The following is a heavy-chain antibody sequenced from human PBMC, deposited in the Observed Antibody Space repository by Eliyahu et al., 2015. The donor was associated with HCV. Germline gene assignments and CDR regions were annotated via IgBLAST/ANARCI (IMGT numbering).Heavy chain of an antibody. V-gene: IGHV3-9*01. Sequence: EVQLVESGGGLVQPGGSLRLSCAASGXXXDDYGXXWVRQGPGKGLGWVSGISWNSGAIVYADSVKGRFTISRDNAKNSLYLQMNSLRVDDTALYYCAKAQSGAWGYFDFWGQGALVTVSS. CDR3: AKAQSGAWGYFDF. CDR2: ISWNSGAI. D-gene: IGHD3-16*01. J-gene: IGHJ4*02. CDR1: GXXXDDYG.